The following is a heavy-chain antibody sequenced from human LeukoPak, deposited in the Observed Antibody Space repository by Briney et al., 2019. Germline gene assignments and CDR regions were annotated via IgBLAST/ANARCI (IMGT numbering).Heavy chain of an antibody. CDR3: AKGRGYSGYDSYYYYGLDV. D-gene: IGHD5-12*01. V-gene: IGHV3-30*18. Sequence: GGSLRLSCAASGFTFSSYGMHWVRQAPGKGLEWVAVISYDGSNKYYADSVKDRFTISRDNSKNTLYLQMNSLRAEDTAVYYCAKGRGYSGYDSYYYYGLDVWGQGTTVTVFS. CDR2: ISYDGSNK. CDR1: GFTFSSYG. J-gene: IGHJ6*02.